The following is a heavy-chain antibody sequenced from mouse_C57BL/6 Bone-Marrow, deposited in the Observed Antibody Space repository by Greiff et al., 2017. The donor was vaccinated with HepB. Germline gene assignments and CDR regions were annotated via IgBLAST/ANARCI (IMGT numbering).Heavy chain of an antibody. Sequence: DVKLVESGGDLVKPGGSLKLSCAASGFTLSSYGMSWVRQTPDKRLEWVATISSGGSYTYYPDSVKGRFTISRDNAKNTLYLQMSSLKSEETAMYYCARQRPLRYWGRGTTLTVSS. CDR1: GFTLSSYG. V-gene: IGHV5-6*02. CDR3: ARQRPLRY. J-gene: IGHJ2*01. CDR2: ISSGGSYT.